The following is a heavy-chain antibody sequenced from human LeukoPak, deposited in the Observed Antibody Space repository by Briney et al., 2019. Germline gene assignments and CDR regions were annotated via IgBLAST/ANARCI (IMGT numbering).Heavy chain of an antibody. D-gene: IGHD6-13*01. CDR2: IYTSGST. V-gene: IGHV4-4*09. CDR3: ARQCSSSWYAYYYYYMDV. CDR1: GGSISSYY. J-gene: IGHJ6*03. Sequence: SETLSLTCTVSGGSISSYYWSWIRQPPGKGLEWIGYIYTSGSTNYNPSLKSRVTISVDTSKNQFSLKLSSVTAADTAVYYCARQCSSSWYAYYYYYMDVRGKGTTVTVSS.